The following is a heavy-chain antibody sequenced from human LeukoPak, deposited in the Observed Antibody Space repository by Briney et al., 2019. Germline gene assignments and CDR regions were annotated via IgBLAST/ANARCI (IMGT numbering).Heavy chain of an antibody. CDR3: ARDSGSGTYY. D-gene: IGHD6-19*01. CDR1: GGSISSYY. Sequence: SETLSLTCTVSGGSISSYYWSWIRQTPGNGLEWIGHIYYSGSTNYNLSLKSRVTIAIDTSKNQFSLNLRSVTAADTAVYYCARDSGSGTYYWGQGTLVTVSS. CDR2: IYYSGST. V-gene: IGHV4-59*01. J-gene: IGHJ4*02.